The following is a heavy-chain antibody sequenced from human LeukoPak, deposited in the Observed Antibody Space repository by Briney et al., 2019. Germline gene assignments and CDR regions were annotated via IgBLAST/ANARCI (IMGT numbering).Heavy chain of an antibody. J-gene: IGHJ3*02. CDR2: IYYSGST. CDR1: GGSISSGGYY. D-gene: IGHD3-3*01. V-gene: IGHV4-61*08. Sequence: PSQTLSLTCTVSGGSISSGGYYWSWIRQPPGKGLEWIGYIYYSGSTNYNPSLQSRVTISVDTSKNQFSLKLSSVTAADTAVYYCARQCSGQSLWSGYCRDAFDIWGQGTMVTVSS. CDR3: ARQCSGQSLWSGYCRDAFDI.